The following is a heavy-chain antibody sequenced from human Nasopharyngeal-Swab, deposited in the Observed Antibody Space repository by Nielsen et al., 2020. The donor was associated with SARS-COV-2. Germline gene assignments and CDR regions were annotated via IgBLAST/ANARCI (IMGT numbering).Heavy chain of an antibody. J-gene: IGHJ2*01. CDR1: GGSISSSSYY. D-gene: IGHD3-10*01. Sequence: ESLKISCTVSGGSISSSSYYWGWIRQPPGKGLEWIGSIYYSGSTYYNPSLKSRVTISVDTSKNQFSLKLSSVTAADTAVYYCARHPTMVRGLRYYWYFDLWGRGTLVTAPQ. CDR2: IYYSGST. V-gene: IGHV4-39*01. CDR3: ARHPTMVRGLRYYWYFDL.